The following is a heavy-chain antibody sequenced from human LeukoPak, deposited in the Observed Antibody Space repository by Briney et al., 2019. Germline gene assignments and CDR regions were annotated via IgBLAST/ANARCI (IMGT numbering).Heavy chain of an antibody. J-gene: IGHJ4*02. CDR1: GYTFTSYD. CDR2: MNPNSGNT. CDR3: ARASSGSSRYYFDY. V-gene: IGHV1-8*03. D-gene: IGHD1-26*01. Sequence: GASVKVSCKASGYTFTSYDINWVRQATGQGLEWMGWMNPNSGNTGYAQKFQGRVTITRNTSISTAYMELSRLRSDDTAVYYCARASSGSSRYYFDYWAREPWSPSPQ.